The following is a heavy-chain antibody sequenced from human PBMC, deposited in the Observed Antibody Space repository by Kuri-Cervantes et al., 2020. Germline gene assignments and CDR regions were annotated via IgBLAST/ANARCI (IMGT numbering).Heavy chain of an antibody. J-gene: IGHJ2*01. CDR1: GGSVSSGSYC. V-gene: IGHV4-61*01. D-gene: IGHD3-3*01. CDR2: IYYSGST. Sequence: SETLSLTCTVSGGSVSSGSYCWSWIRQPPGKGLEWIGYIYYSGSTNYNPSLKSRVTISVDTSKNQFSLKLSSVTAADTAVYYCARDRSERITIFGVVTEYWYFDLWGRGTLVTVSS. CDR3: ARDRSERITIFGVVTEYWYFDL.